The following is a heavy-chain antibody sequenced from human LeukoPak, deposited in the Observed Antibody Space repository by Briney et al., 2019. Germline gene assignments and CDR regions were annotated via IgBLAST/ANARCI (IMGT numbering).Heavy chain of an antibody. V-gene: IGHV3-74*01. J-gene: IGHJ6*03. Sequence: GGSLRLSCATSGFTFTTFWMHWVHQAPGKGLVWVSRISHDGSSTNYADSVKGRFIISRDNSKNTLYLQMSSLRAEDTAVYYCAKGGGFDWLNYYYMDVWGKGTTVIISS. CDR3: AKGGGFDWLNYYYMDV. CDR2: ISHDGSST. D-gene: IGHD3-9*01. CDR1: GFTFTTFW.